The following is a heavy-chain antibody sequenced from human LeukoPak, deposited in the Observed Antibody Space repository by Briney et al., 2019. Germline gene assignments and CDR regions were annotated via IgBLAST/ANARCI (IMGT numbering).Heavy chain of an antibody. D-gene: IGHD1-1*01. CDR3: ARVVSLEQRIEPNDHDAFDI. CDR2: IIPIFGTA. V-gene: IGHV1-69*01. CDR1: GGTFSSYA. J-gene: IGHJ3*02. Sequence: SVKVSCKASGGTFSSYAISWVRQAPGQGLEWMGGIIPIFGTANYAQKFQGRVTITADESTSTAYMELSSLRSEDTAVYYCARVVSLEQRIEPNDHDAFDIWGQGTMVTVSS.